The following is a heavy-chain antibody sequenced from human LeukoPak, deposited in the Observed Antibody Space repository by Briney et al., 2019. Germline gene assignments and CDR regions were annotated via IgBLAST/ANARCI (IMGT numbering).Heavy chain of an antibody. J-gene: IGHJ3*02. CDR3: ARAAPSSWYREDAFDI. CDR2: IIPIFGTA. D-gene: IGHD6-13*01. Sequence: AASVKVSCKASGGTFSSYAISWVRQAPGQGLEWMGGIIPIFGTANYAQKFQGRVTITTDESTSTAYMELSSLRSEDTAVYYCARAAPSSWYREDAFDIWGQGTMVTVSS. V-gene: IGHV1-69*05. CDR1: GGTFSSYA.